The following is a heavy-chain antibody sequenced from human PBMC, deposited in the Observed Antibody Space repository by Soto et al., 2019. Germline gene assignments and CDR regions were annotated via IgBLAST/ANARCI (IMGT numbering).Heavy chain of an antibody. CDR2: IYYSGST. Sequence: KTSETLSLTCTVSGGSISSYYWSWIRQPPGKGLEWIGYIYYSGSTNYNPSLKSRVTISVDTSKNQFSLKLSSVTAADTAVYYCARVGTKNYYYYYYMDVWGKGTTVTVSS. J-gene: IGHJ6*03. D-gene: IGHD1-1*01. CDR3: ARVGTKNYYYYYYMDV. V-gene: IGHV4-59*01. CDR1: GGSISSYY.